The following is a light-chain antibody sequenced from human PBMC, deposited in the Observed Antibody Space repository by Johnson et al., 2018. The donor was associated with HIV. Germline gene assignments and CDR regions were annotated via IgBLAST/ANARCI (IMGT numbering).Light chain of an antibody. J-gene: IGLJ1*01. V-gene: IGLV1-51*02. CDR2: ENN. CDR3: GTGDSSLKV. Sequence: QSVLKQPPSVSAAPGQKVTISCSGSSSNIGNNYVSWYQQLPGTAPKLLIYENNKRPSGIPDRFSGSKSGTSATLGITGLQTGDEADYYCGTGDSSLKVFGTGTKVTVL. CDR1: SSNIGNNY.